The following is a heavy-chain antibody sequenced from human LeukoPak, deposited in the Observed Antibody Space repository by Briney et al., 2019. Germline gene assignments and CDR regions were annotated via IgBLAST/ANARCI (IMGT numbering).Heavy chain of an antibody. CDR1: GFTFSSYW. D-gene: IGHD3-10*02. Sequence: PGGSLRLSCAASGFTFSSYWMSWVRQAPGKGLEWVANIKQDGSEKYYVDSVKGRFTISRDNAKNSLYLQMNSLRAEDTAVYYCARDCLFGELSIDYWGQGTLVTVSS. V-gene: IGHV3-7*01. J-gene: IGHJ4*02. CDR2: IKQDGSEK. CDR3: ARDCLFGELSIDY.